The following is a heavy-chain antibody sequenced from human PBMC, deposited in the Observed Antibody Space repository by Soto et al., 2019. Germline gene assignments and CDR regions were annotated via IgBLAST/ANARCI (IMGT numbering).Heavy chain of an antibody. D-gene: IGHD6-19*01. CDR3: ARGLSIGWYVPCYYYGMDV. V-gene: IGHV1-8*01. Sequence: ASVKVSCKTSGYTFISSDINWVRQPSGQGLEWMGWMNPNSGNTGYAQKFQGRVTMTRNTSIRTAYMELSSLRSEDTAVYYCARGLSIGWYVPCYYYGMDVWGQGTTVTVSS. J-gene: IGHJ6*02. CDR1: GYTFISSD. CDR2: MNPNSGNT.